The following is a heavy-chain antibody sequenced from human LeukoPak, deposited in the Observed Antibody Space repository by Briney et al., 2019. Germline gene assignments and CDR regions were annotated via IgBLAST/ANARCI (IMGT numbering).Heavy chain of an antibody. J-gene: IGHJ4*02. D-gene: IGHD6-13*01. V-gene: IGHV4-4*02. Sequence: SETLSLTCAVSGGSISSSNWWSWVRQPPGKGLEWVGEIYHSGSTNYNPSLKSRVTISVDKSKNQFSLKLSSVTAADTAVYYCARTGIAAAGTIDYWGQGTLVTVSS. CDR2: IYHSGST. CDR1: GGSISSSNW. CDR3: ARTGIAAAGTIDY.